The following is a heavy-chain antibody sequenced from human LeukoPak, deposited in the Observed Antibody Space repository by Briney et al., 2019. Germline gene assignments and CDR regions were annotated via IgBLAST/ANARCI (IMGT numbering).Heavy chain of an antibody. CDR3: ARDAPSSGWYPNDY. D-gene: IGHD6-19*01. CDR2: INPNSGGT. J-gene: IGHJ4*02. V-gene: IGHV1-2*02. CDR1: GYTLTGYY. Sequence: GASVKVSCKASGYTLTGYYMHWVRQAPGQGLEWMGWINPNSGGTNYAQKFQGRVTMTRDTSISTAYMELSRLRSDDTAVYYCARDAPSSGWYPNDYWGQGTLVTVSS.